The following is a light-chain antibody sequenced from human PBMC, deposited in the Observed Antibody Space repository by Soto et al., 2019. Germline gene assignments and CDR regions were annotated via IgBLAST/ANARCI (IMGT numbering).Light chain of an antibody. V-gene: IGKV3-15*01. CDR1: QSVSSN. Sequence: LVMTQSPATLSVSPGERATLSCRASQSVSSNLAWYQQKPGQAPTLLIYGASTRATGIPARFSGSGSGTEFTLTISSLQSEDFAVYYCQQYNNWPRTFGQGTKVEIK. CDR2: GAS. J-gene: IGKJ1*01. CDR3: QQYNNWPRT.